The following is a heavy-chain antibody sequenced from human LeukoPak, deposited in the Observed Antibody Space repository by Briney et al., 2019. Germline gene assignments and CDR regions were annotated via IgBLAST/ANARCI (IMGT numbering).Heavy chain of an antibody. Sequence: SETLSLTCTVSGGSINAYYWSWIRQPPGKGLEWIAYVRDNGENNYNPSLKSRVAISVDTANNQISLRLNFVNAADTAIYYCARQPANTAAFDIWGLGTMVTVSS. CDR3: ARQPANTAAFDI. J-gene: IGHJ3*02. CDR1: GGSINAYY. D-gene: IGHD5-18*01. CDR2: VRDNGEN. V-gene: IGHV4-59*08.